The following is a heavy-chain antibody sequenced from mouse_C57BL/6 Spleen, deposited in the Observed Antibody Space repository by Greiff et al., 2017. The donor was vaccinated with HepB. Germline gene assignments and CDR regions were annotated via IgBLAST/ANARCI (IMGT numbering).Heavy chain of an antibody. J-gene: IGHJ1*03. Sequence: EVQLQQSGPELVKPGASVKMSCKASGYTFTDYNMHWVKQSHGKSLEWIGYINPNNGGTSYNQKFKGKATLTVNKSSSTAYMELRSLTSEDSAVYYCARAGTGDWYFDVWGTGTTVTVSS. CDR1: GYTFTDYN. CDR3: ARAGTGDWYFDV. D-gene: IGHD4-1*01. V-gene: IGHV1-22*01. CDR2: INPNNGGT.